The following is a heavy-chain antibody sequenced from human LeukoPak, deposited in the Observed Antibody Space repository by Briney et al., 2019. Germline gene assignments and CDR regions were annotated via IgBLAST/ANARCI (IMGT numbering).Heavy chain of an antibody. CDR2: IHSGGST. CDR3: AREKREDLLWYFDL. Sequence: GGSLRLSCAASGFTVSSNYMSWVRQAPGKGLEWVSVIHSGGSTYYADSVKGRFTISRDNSKTTLYLQMNSLRAEDTAVYYCAREKREDLLWYFDLWGRGTLVTVSS. CDR1: GFTVSSNY. J-gene: IGHJ2*01. V-gene: IGHV3-66*01. D-gene: IGHD1-26*01.